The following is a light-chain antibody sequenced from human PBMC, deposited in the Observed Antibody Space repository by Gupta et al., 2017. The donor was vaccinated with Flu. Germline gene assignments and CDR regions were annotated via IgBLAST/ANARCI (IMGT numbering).Light chain of an antibody. V-gene: IGKV1-5*03. CDR2: NAA. Sequence: PSTLSASVGDRVTITCRASQSISSWLAGYQQKPGKDPKILIHNAAYLESGVPSRFTGSGSGTEVTLTISSLQPDDFSAYYCQQYSTCSRTFGEGTKVEIE. J-gene: IGKJ2*02. CDR1: QSISSW. CDR3: QQYSTCSRT.